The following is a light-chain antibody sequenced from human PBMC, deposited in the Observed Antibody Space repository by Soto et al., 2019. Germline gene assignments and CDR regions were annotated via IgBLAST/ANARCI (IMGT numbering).Light chain of an antibody. CDR3: SSYTSSTTVI. J-gene: IGLJ2*01. CDR1: TSDLGYYNY. CDR2: EVT. V-gene: IGLV2-14*01. Sequence: QSVLTQPASMSGSPGQSITISCTGTTSDLGYYNYVSWYQQHPGKAPKLMIFEVTNRPSGVSSRFSGSKSGNTASLTISGLQAEDEAHYYCSSYTSSTTVIFGGGTKLTVL.